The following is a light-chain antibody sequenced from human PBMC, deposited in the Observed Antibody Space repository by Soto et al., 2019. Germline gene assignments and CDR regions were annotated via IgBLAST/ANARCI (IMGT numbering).Light chain of an antibody. V-gene: IGLV2-8*01. Sequence: QSALTQPPSASGSPGQSVTISCTGTSSDVGAYDYVSWYQQHPGRAPKLIIYEVTKRPSGVPDRFSGSKSGSTASLTVSGLQAEDEADYYCSSYGGGNNYVVLGGGTKVTVL. CDR1: SSDVGAYDY. CDR3: SSYGGGNNYVV. J-gene: IGLJ2*01. CDR2: EVT.